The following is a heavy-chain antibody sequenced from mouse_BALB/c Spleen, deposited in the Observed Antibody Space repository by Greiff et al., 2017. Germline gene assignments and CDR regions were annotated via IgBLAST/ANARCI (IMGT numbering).Heavy chain of an antibody. J-gene: IGHJ3*01. CDR1: GYSITSGYY. Sequence: EVQLVESGPGLVKPSQSLSLTCSVTGYSITSGYYWNWIRQFPGNKLEWMGYISYDGSNNYNPSLKNRISITRDTSKNQFFLKLNSVTTEDTATYYCARGSSFAWFAYWGQGTLVTVSA. D-gene: IGHD1-1*01. CDR2: ISYDGSN. CDR3: ARGSSFAWFAY. V-gene: IGHV3-6*02.